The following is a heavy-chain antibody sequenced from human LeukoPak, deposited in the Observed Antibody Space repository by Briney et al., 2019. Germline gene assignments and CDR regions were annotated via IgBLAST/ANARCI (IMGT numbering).Heavy chain of an antibody. D-gene: IGHD1-26*01. CDR1: GFSFSGNA. J-gene: IGHJ4*02. Sequence: GGSLRLSCSASGFSFSGNAMHWVRQAPGKGLEYVSAISSNGAGTYYVDSVKGRFTISRDNSKNTLYLQMSSLRLEDTAPYYCVKGGGEGGDYWGQGTLVTVSS. V-gene: IGHV3-64D*09. CDR3: VKGGGEGGDY. CDR2: ISSNGAGT.